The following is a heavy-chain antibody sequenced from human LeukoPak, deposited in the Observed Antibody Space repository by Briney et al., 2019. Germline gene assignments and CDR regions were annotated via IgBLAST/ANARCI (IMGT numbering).Heavy chain of an antibody. J-gene: IGHJ4*02. CDR1: GFIFSSYT. CDR3: ARGGTSAAGIDY. V-gene: IGHV3-33*08. Sequence: PGGSLRLSCAASGFIFSSYTMHWVRQAPGKGLEWVAVIWYDGSNKYYGDSVKGRFTVSRDNSKNTLYLQMNSLRAEDTAVYYCARGGTSAAGIDYWGQGTLVTVSS. D-gene: IGHD6-13*01. CDR2: IWYDGSNK.